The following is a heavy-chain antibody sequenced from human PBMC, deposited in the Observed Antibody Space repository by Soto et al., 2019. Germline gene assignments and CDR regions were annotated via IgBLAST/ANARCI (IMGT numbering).Heavy chain of an antibody. D-gene: IGHD6-19*01. CDR3: AHSHSSGWYSFPYLDY. Sequence: SGPTLVNPTQTLTLTCTFSGCSLITLGVCVGWIRQPAGKALEWLALIYWDDDKRYSPSLKSRLTITKDTSKSQVVLTMTNMDPVDTATFYCAHSHSSGWYSFPYLDYWGQGTLVTVSS. CDR2: IYWDDDK. V-gene: IGHV2-5*02. CDR1: GCSLITLGVC. J-gene: IGHJ4*02.